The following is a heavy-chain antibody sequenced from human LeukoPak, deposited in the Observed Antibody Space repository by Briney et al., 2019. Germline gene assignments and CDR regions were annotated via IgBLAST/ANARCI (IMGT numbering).Heavy chain of an antibody. Sequence: SGGSLRLSCAASGFTFSSYAMSWVRQAPGKGLEWVSSISSSSSYIYYADSVKGRFTISRDNAKNSLYLQMNSLRAEDTAVYYCARGRVYYDSSGSFDYWGQGTLVTVSS. D-gene: IGHD3-22*01. J-gene: IGHJ4*02. CDR3: ARGRVYYDSSGSFDY. CDR1: GFTFSSYA. CDR2: ISSSSSYI. V-gene: IGHV3-21*01.